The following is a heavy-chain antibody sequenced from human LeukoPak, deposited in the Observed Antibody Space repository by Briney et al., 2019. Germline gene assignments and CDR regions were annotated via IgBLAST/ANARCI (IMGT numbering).Heavy chain of an antibody. CDR2: INPSGGST. CDR1: GYTFTSYY. D-gene: IGHD4-17*01. CDR3: ARDRGDYEGHWFDP. J-gene: IGHJ5*02. Sequence: ASVKVSCKASGYTFTSYYVHWMRQAPGQGLEWMGIINPSGGSTNYAQKFQGRVTITADESTSTAYMELSSLRSEDTAVYYCARDRGDYEGHWFDPWGQGTLVTVSS. V-gene: IGHV1-46*01.